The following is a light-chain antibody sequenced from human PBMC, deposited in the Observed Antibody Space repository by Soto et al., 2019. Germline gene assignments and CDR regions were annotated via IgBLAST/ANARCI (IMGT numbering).Light chain of an antibody. CDR3: QAYDSSLGGSVV. V-gene: IGLV1-40*01. CDR1: SSNIGAGFD. Sequence: QSALTQPPSVSGAPGQRVTISCTGSSSNIGAGFDVQWYQQLPGAAPKLLMYGNRYRPAGVPDRFSGSKSGTSASLAITGLQAEDEADYYCQAYDSSLGGSVVFGGGTKLTVL. J-gene: IGLJ2*01. CDR2: GNR.